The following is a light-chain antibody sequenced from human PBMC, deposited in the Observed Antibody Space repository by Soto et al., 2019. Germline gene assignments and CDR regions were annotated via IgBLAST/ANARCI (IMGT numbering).Light chain of an antibody. J-gene: IGLJ2*01. CDR3: SSYTRSSTVV. CDR2: DVT. Sequence: QSALTQPASVSGSPGQSISISCTGTSIDVGGYNYVSWYQQHPGKAPKLMIYDVTDRPSGISSRFSGSKSGNTASLTISGLQAEDEADYYCSSYTRSSTVVFGGGTKVTVL. V-gene: IGLV2-14*01. CDR1: SIDVGGYNY.